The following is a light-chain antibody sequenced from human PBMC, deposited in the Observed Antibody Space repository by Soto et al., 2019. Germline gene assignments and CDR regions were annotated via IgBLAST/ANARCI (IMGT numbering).Light chain of an antibody. J-gene: IGLJ3*02. Sequence: QSVLTQPASVSGSPGQSITISCTGTSGDVGGSNYVSWYQQHPGKAPKLMIYEVTYRPSGVSNRFSGSKSGNTASLTISGLQAEDEADYYCSSYAGSNTLWVFGGGTKLTVL. CDR3: SSYAGSNTLWV. CDR1: SGDVGGSNY. V-gene: IGLV2-14*03. CDR2: EVT.